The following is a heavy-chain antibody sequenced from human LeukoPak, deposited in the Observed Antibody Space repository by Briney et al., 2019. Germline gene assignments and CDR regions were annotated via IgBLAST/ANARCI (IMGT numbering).Heavy chain of an antibody. CDR3: PRGLQWELGGDWFDP. Sequence: TASETLSLTCTVSGGSISSYYWSWIRQPAGRGLEWIGRMYISGSTNYNPSLKSRVTMSVDTSKNQFSLNLSSVTAADTAVYYCPRGLQWELGGDWFDPWGQGTLVTVSS. V-gene: IGHV4-4*07. CDR2: MYISGST. J-gene: IGHJ5*02. D-gene: IGHD1-26*01. CDR1: GGSISSYY.